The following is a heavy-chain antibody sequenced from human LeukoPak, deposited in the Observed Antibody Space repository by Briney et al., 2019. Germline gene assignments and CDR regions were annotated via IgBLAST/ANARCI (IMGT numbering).Heavy chain of an antibody. V-gene: IGHV3-48*01. CDR1: AFTFSDYS. CDR2: ISGRITTI. Sequence: GGSLRLSCAASAFTFSDYSMNWVRQALGKGLEWISYISGRITTISSAASVRGRFTMYRENDKNSMYLQINSLRAEDTAVYYCERDRLTSGSYFFDYWGQGTLVTVSS. CDR3: ERDRLTSGSYFFDY. J-gene: IGHJ4*02. D-gene: IGHD1-26*01.